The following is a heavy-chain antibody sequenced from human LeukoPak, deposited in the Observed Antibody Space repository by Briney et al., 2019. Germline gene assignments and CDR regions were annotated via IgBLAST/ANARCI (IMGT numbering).Heavy chain of an antibody. Sequence: GGSLRLSCAASGFTFSSYWMSWVRQAPGKGLEWVANIKQDGSEKYYVDSVKGRFTISRDNAKNSLYLQMNSLRAEDTAVYYCARRRDSGSLQHFDYWGQGTLVTVSS. J-gene: IGHJ4*02. CDR3: ARRRDSGSLQHFDY. D-gene: IGHD1-26*01. V-gene: IGHV3-7*03. CDR2: IKQDGSEK. CDR1: GFTFSSYW.